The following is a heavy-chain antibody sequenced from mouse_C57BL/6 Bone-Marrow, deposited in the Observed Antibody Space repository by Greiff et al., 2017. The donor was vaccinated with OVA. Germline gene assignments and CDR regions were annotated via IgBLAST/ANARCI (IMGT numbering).Heavy chain of an antibody. Sequence: VQLKEPEGGLVQPGSSMKLSCTASGFTFSDYYMAWVRQVPEKGLEWVANINYDGGSTSYLDSLKSRFIITRDNAKNILYLQLRSLKSESTATYYCARGTYGGARDYYGYWGQSTTLTVSS. CDR1: GFTFSDYY. J-gene: IGHJ2*01. D-gene: IGHD1-1*02. CDR3: ARGTYGGARDYYGY. CDR2: INYDGGST. V-gene: IGHV5-16*01.